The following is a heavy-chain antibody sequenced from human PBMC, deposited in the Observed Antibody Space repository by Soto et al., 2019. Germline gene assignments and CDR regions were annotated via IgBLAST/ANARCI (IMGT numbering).Heavy chain of an antibody. J-gene: IGHJ6*02. CDR2: IIPIFGTA. D-gene: IGHD5-18*01. V-gene: IGHV1-69*13. CDR1: GGTFSSYS. Sequence: GASVKVSSKASGGTFSSYSISWVRHAPGQGLEWMGGIIPIFGTANYAQKFQGRVTITADESTSTAYMELSSLRSEDTAVYYCARGSLDTAMDDYYYYGMDVWGQGTTVTVSS. CDR3: ARGSLDTAMDDYYYYGMDV.